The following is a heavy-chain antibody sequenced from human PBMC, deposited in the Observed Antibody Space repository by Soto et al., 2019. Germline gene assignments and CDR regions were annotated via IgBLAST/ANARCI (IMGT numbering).Heavy chain of an antibody. CDR1: GGTFTSYA. V-gene: IGHV1-3*01. D-gene: IGHD6-13*01. CDR3: ARVKQQLVKSPYPYFDY. CDR2: INAGNGNT. J-gene: IGHJ4*02. Sequence: AAVKFSCKASGGTFTSYAMRWVRQAPGQRLEWMGCINAGNGNTKYSQKFQGRVTITRDTSASTAYMELSSLRSDDTAVHYCARVKQQLVKSPYPYFDYWGQGTLVTVSS.